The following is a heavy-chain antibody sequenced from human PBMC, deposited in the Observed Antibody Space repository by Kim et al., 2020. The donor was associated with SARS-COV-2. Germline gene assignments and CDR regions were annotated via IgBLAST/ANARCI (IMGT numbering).Heavy chain of an antibody. CDR1: GFTFSSYA. CDR3: AKGGELRNYWYFDL. V-gene: IGHV3-33*06. D-gene: IGHD1-26*01. CDR2: IWYDGSNK. Sequence: GGSLRLSCAASGFTFSSYAMHWVRQAPGKGLEWVAVIWYDGSNKYYADSVKGRFTISRDNSKNTLYLQMNSLRAEDTAVYYCAKGGELRNYWYFDLWGRGTLVTVSS. J-gene: IGHJ2*01.